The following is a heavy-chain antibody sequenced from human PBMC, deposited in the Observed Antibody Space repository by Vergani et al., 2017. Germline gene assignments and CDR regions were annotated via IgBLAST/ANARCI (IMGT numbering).Heavy chain of an antibody. V-gene: IGHV3-48*03. D-gene: IGHD3-22*01. CDR1: GFTFSSYE. J-gene: IGHJ3*02. CDR2: ISSSGSTI. CDR3: ARVDSSGYGGFDI. Sequence: EVQLVESGGGLVQPGGSLRLSCAASGFTFSSYEMNWFRQAPGKGLEWVSYISSSGSTIYYADSVKGRFTISRDNAKNSLYLQMNSLRAEDTAVYYCARVDSSGYGGFDIWGQGTMVTVSS.